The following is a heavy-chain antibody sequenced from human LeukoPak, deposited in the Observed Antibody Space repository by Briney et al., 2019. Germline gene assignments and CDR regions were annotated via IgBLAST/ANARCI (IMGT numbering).Heavy chain of an antibody. D-gene: IGHD5-24*01. CDR1: GGTFSGSY. CDR3: ARHASYGNTWPLDH. J-gene: IGHJ4*02. CDR2: INHSGST. Sequence: SETLSLTCAIYGGTFSGSYWSWIRQPPGKGLEWIGEINHSGSTNYNPSLESRVTISEDTSKNQISLKLRSVTAADTAVYYCARHASYGNTWPLDHWGQGTLVPVSS. V-gene: IGHV4-34*01.